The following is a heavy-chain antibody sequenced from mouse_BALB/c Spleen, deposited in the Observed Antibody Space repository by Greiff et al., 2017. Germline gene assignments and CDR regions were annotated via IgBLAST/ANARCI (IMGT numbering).Heavy chain of an antibody. CDR1: GYTFTSYY. Sequence: QVQLQQSGPELVRPVASARISSKASGYTFTSYYIHWVKQRPGQGLVWIRWIYPGNVNTKYNEKFKGKATLTAVQSSSTAYMQLSSLTSEDSAVYFCASGLNCPAYWGQGCLVTVSA. CDR3: ASGLNCPAY. CDR2: IYPGNVNT. V-gene: IGHV1S56*01. D-gene: IGHD3-1*01. J-gene: IGHJ3*01.